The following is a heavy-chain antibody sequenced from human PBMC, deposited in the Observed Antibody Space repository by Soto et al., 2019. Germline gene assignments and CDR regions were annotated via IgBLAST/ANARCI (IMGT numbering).Heavy chain of an antibody. V-gene: IGHV3-30-3*01. Sequence: QVQLVESGGGVVQPGRSLRLSCAASGFTFCSYAMHWVRRAPGKGLEWMAVMSYDGSNKYYADSVKGRFTISRDNSKNTLYLQMNSLRPEDSALYYCARDGGAYWGQGTLVIVSS. J-gene: IGHJ4*02. CDR1: GFTFCSYA. CDR3: ARDGGAY. CDR2: MSYDGSNK. D-gene: IGHD3-16*01.